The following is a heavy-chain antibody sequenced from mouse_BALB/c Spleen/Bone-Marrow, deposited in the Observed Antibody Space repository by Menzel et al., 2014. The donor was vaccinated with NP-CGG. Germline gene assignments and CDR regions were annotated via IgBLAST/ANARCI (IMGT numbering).Heavy chain of an antibody. CDR1: GFTFTDYY. Sequence: EVKLVESGGGLVQPGGSLRLSCATSGFTFTDYYMSWVRQPPGEALEWLGFIRNKANGYTTEYSASVKSRFTISRDNSQSILYLQMNTLRAEDSATYYCARDVGNYVRFAYWGQGTLVTVSA. CDR2: IRNKANGYTT. V-gene: IGHV7-3*02. J-gene: IGHJ3*01. CDR3: ARDVGNYVRFAY. D-gene: IGHD2-1*01.